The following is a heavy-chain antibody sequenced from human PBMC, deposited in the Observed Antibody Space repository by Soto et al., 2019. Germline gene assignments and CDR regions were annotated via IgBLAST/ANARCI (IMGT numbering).Heavy chain of an antibody. Sequence: GGSLRLSCAASGFTFSSYTMHWVRQAPGKGLEWVALISYDGSNKYYADSVKGRFTISRDNSKNTLYLQMNSLRAEDTAVYYCARDPSIVVVITTYLDYWGRGTLVTVSS. J-gene: IGHJ4*02. D-gene: IGHD3-22*01. CDR3: ARDPSIVVVITTYLDY. V-gene: IGHV3-30-3*01. CDR1: GFTFSSYT. CDR2: ISYDGSNK.